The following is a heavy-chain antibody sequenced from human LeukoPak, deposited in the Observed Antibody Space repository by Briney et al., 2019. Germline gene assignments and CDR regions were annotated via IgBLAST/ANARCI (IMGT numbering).Heavy chain of an antibody. J-gene: IGHJ4*02. D-gene: IGHD1-26*01. CDR2: ISSSSSTI. Sequence: GGSLRLSCAASGFSFSDYYMNWIRQAPGGGLECVAYISSSSSTIHYADSVKGRFTISRDNAKDTLYLHMNSLTAEDTAVYYCARGAKWAYYFDYWGQGTLVTVSS. V-gene: IGHV3-11*04. CDR1: GFSFSDYY. CDR3: ARGAKWAYYFDY.